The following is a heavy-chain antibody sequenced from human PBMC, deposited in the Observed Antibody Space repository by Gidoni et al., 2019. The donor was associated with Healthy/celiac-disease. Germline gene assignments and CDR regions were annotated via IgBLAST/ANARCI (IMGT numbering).Heavy chain of an antibody. D-gene: IGHD2-15*01. CDR2: SSAYNGNT. CDR1: GYTFTSDG. J-gene: IGHJ4*02. Sequence: QVQLVQSGAEVKKPGASVNDSCKVSGYTFTSDGLRRVREAPGQGLEWMGWSSAYNGNTYYAQKLQGRVTLTTDTSTGTACMGLGSRRSDVTAVYYWARRVGVEALDYWGQGTLVTVSS. V-gene: IGHV1-18*04. CDR3: ARRVGVEALDY.